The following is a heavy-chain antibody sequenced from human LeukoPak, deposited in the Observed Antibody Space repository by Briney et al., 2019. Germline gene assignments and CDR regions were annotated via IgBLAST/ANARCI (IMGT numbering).Heavy chain of an antibody. CDR3: ARDWAHGSFDL. V-gene: IGHV1-46*01. J-gene: IGHJ4*02. D-gene: IGHD3-16*01. CDR1: GYPFTAFS. CDR2: INPGIFTT. Sequence: ASVKVSCKALGYPFTAFSLHWVRQALGQGPEWMAIINPGIFTTTYAQKLQDRITVTSDTSTATVYMELRSLRLEDTAVYFCARDWAHGSFDLWGQGTLVTVSS.